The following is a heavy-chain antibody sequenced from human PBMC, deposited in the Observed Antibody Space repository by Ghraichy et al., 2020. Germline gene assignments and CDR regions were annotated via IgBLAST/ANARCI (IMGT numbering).Heavy chain of an antibody. D-gene: IGHD3-3*01. V-gene: IGHV1-8*01. J-gene: IGHJ4*02. CDR1: GYTFTSYD. CDR3: VRGPRIVTIFGVGGYFDY. CDR2: INPNSGNT. Sequence: ASVKVSCKASGYTFTSYDINWVRQATGQGLEWMGWINPNSGNTGYAQKFQGRVTMTRNTSISTAYMELSSLRSEDTAVYYCVRGPRIVTIFGVGGYFDYWGQGTLVTVSS.